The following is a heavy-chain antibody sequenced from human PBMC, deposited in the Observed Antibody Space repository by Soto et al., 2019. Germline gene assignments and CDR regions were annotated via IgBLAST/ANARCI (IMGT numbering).Heavy chain of an antibody. Sequence: SETLSLTCAVSGGSISSGGYSWSWIRQPPGKGLEWIGYIYHSGSTYYNPSLKSRVTISVDRSKNQFSLKLSSVTAADTAVYYCARGREVLGYFSYGMDVWGQGTTVTVSS. D-gene: IGHD2-8*02. J-gene: IGHJ6*02. CDR1: GGSISSGGYS. CDR2: IYHSGST. V-gene: IGHV4-30-2*01. CDR3: ARGREVLGYFSYGMDV.